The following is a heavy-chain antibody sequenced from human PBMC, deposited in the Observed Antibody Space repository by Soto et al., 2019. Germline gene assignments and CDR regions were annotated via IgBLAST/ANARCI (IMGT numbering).Heavy chain of an antibody. V-gene: IGHV3-30*18. CDR2: ISYDGSNK. J-gene: IGHJ4*02. CDR3: AKMFGAAADFDY. Sequence: LRLSCAASGFTFSSYGMHWVRQAPGKGLEWVAVISYDGSNKYYADSVKGRFTISRDNSKNTLYLQMNSLRAEDTAVYYCAKMFGAAADFDYWGQGTLVTVSS. CDR1: GFTFSSYG. D-gene: IGHD6-13*01.